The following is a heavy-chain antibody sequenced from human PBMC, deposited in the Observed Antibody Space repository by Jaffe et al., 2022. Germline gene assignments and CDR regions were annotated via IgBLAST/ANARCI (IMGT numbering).Heavy chain of an antibody. CDR2: IYYSGST. D-gene: IGHD3-10*01. J-gene: IGHJ3*02. CDR3: ARLGSGPRAFDI. Sequence: QVQLQESGPGLVKPSETLSLTCTVSGGSISSYYWSWIRQPPGKGLEWIGYIYYSGSTNYNPSLKSRVTISVDTSKNQFSLKLSSVTAADTAVYYCARLGSGPRAFDIWGQGTMVTVSS. V-gene: IGHV4-59*01. CDR1: GGSISSYY.